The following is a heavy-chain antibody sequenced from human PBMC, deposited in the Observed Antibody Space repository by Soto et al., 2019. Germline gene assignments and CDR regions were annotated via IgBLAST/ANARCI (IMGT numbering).Heavy chain of an antibody. Sequence: ASVKVSCKASGYTFTSYDINWVRQATGQGLEWMGWMNPNSGNTGYAQKFQGRVTMTRNTSISTAYMELSSLRSEDTAVYYCARLYCSSTSCYDGVMDVWGKGTTVTVSS. D-gene: IGHD2-2*01. V-gene: IGHV1-8*01. CDR2: MNPNSGNT. CDR3: ARLYCSSTSCYDGVMDV. J-gene: IGHJ6*03. CDR1: GYTFTSYD.